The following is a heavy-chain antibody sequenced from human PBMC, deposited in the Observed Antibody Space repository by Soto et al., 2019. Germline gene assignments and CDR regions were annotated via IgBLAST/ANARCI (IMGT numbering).Heavy chain of an antibody. D-gene: IGHD3-9*01. CDR1: GFTFNSYA. Sequence: PGGSLRLSCAASGFTFNSYAMHWVRQAPGKGLEWVAVISYDGNKKYYADSVKGRFTISRDNSKNTLYLQMNSLRAEDTAVYYCAREPFTGNSWFNLWGQGTLVTVSS. J-gene: IGHJ4*02. CDR2: ISYDGNKK. V-gene: IGHV3-30-3*01. CDR3: AREPFTGNSWFNL.